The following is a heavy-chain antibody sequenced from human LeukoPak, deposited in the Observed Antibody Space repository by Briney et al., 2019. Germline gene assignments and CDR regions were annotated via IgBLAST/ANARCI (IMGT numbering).Heavy chain of an antibody. V-gene: IGHV1-69*05. Sequence: SVKVSCKASGGTFSSYAISWVRQAPGQGLEWMGRIIPIFGTANYAQKFQGRVTITTDESTSTAYMELSRLRSEDTAVYYCARGDFWSGNWFDPWGQGTLVTVSS. J-gene: IGHJ5*02. CDR1: GGTFSSYA. D-gene: IGHD3-3*01. CDR2: IIPIFGTA. CDR3: ARGDFWSGNWFDP.